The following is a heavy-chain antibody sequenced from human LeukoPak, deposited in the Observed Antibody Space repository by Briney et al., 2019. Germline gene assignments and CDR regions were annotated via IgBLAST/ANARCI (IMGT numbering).Heavy chain of an antibody. CDR3: TRDQNLYWYYF. J-gene: IGHJ4*02. V-gene: IGHV4-39*07. Sequence: PSETLSLTCSVSGVSISTDDHYWGWIRQPPGEGLEWIGSFHYTGSTYYNPSLKSRVSILIDTSKNEISLKLTSVTAADTAVYYCTRDQNLYWYYFWGQGILVTVSS. D-gene: IGHD6-13*01. CDR2: FHYTGST. CDR1: GVSISTDDHY.